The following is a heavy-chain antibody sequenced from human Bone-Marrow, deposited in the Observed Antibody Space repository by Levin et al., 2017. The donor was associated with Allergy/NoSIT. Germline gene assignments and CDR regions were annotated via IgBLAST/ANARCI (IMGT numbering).Heavy chain of an antibody. D-gene: IGHD1-1*01. CDR1: GGSISSGDYY. CDR3: ARGGEVPSQYYFDY. CDR2: INFDGIT. J-gene: IGHJ4*02. V-gene: IGHV4-31*02. Sequence: SQTLSLTCTVSGGSISSGDYYWSWIRQRPGKGLEWIGQINFDGITTYNPSLERRVIMSVDPIKRQFSLKLNFLTAADTAIYFCARGGEVPSQYYFDYWGQGTLVTVSS.